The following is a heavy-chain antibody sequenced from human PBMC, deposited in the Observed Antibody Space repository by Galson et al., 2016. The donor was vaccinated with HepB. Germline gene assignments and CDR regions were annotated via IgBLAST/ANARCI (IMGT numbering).Heavy chain of an antibody. D-gene: IGHD3-16*01. Sequence: SLRLSCAASGFNVGSSYMSWVRQAPGRGLEWVSNIYTDTTTYYADSVRGRFTISRDKAKNTLHLQMDRLRVEDTAVYYCARERRLMGMDIWGKGTRVTVSA. J-gene: IGHJ6*04. CDR3: ARERRLMGMDI. V-gene: IGHV3-53*01. CDR1: GFNVGSSY. CDR2: IYTDTTT.